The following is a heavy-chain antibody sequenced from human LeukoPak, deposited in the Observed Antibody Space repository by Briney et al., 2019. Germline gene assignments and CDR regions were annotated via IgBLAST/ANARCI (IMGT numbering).Heavy chain of an antibody. J-gene: IGHJ4*02. D-gene: IGHD3-3*01. CDR2: INTNTGNP. CDR3: ARAYYDFWSGYSFDY. CDR1: GYTFTSYA. Sequence: ASVKVSCKASGYTFTSYAMDWVRQAPGQGLEWMGWINTNTGNPTYAQGFTGRFVFSLDTSVSTAYLQICSLKAEDTAVYYCARAYYDFWSGYSFDYWGQGTLVTVSS. V-gene: IGHV7-4-1*01.